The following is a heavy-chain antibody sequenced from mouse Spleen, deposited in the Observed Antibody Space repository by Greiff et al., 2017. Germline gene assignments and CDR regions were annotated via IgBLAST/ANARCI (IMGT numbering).Heavy chain of an antibody. Sequence: QVQLQQPGAELVKPGASVKLSCKASGYTFTSYWMHWVKQRPGQGLEWIGEINPSNGRTNYNEKFKSKATLTVDKSSSTAYMQLSSLTSEDSAVYYCARVGITTATGGFYYAMDYWGQGTSVTVSS. J-gene: IGHJ4*01. CDR3: ARVGITTATGGFYYAMDY. CDR2: INPSNGRT. V-gene: IGHV1S81*02. CDR1: GYTFTSYW. D-gene: IGHD1-2*01.